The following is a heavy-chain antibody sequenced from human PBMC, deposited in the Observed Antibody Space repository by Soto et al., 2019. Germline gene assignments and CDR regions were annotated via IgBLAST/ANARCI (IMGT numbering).Heavy chain of an antibody. Sequence: GASVKVSCKASGDTFTDYYIHWVRQAPGQGLEWMGTVNPSGGHTTYAQHFLGRVTMTRDTSTSTLYMELTSLTSDDTAIYYCGIISLDGAFDIWGQGTMVTVSS. CDR2: VNPSGGHT. V-gene: IGHV1-46*01. J-gene: IGHJ3*02. D-gene: IGHD1-1*01. CDR3: GIISLDGAFDI. CDR1: GDTFTDYY.